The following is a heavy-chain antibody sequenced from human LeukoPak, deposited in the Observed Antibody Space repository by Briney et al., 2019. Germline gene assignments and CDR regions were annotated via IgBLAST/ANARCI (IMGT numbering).Heavy chain of an antibody. D-gene: IGHD2-15*01. CDR3: ARDHIIEHIVVVVAASPYYYYGMDV. J-gene: IGHJ6*04. CDR1: GFTFSSYS. Sequence: GGSLRLSCAASGFTFSSYSMNWVRQAPGKGLEWVSSISSSSSYIYYADSVKGRFTISRDNAKNSLYLQMDSLRAEDTAVYYCARDHIIEHIVVVVAASPYYYYGMDVWGKGTTVTVSS. CDR2: ISSSSSYI. V-gene: IGHV3-21*01.